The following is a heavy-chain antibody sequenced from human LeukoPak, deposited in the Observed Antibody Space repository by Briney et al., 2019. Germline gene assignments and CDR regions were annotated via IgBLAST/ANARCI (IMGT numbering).Heavy chain of an antibody. CDR3: AKRTGWTYEECDL. Sequence: GGSLRRSSAASGFTFSDFGMSWLRQVPGKGPEWVSAISYGGDVTSYADSVKGRFTISRDNSKSTLFLQMNSLRAEDTALYYCAKRTGWTYEECDLWGQGTLVTVSS. J-gene: IGHJ4*02. V-gene: IGHV3-23*01. CDR1: GFTFSDFG. D-gene: IGHD3/OR15-3a*01. CDR2: ISYGGDVT.